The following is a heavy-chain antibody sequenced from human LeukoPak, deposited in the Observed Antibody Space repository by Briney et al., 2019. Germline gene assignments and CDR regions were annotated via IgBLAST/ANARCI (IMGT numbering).Heavy chain of an antibody. CDR3: TKDWGTTGPYDY. CDR1: GFTFSSYS. J-gene: IGHJ4*02. V-gene: IGHV3-21*01. CDR2: ISSSSSYI. Sequence: PGGSLRLSCAASGFTFSSYSMNWVRQAPGKGLEWVSSISSSSSYIYYADSVKGRFTISRDNAKNSLYLQMNSLRAEDTAIYYCTKDWGTTGPYDYWGQGTLVTVSS. D-gene: IGHD2-2*01.